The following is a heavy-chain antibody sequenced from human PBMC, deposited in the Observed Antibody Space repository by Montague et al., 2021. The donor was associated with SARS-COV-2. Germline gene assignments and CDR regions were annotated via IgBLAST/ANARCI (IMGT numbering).Heavy chain of an antibody. D-gene: IGHD3-3*01. V-gene: IGHV3-74*01. CDR2: INSDGSST. Sequence: SLRLSCAASGFTFRSYWMHWVRQAPGKGLVWVSRINSDGSSTGYADSVKGRFPISRDNAKNTLYLQMNSLRAEDTAVYYCARSIDDFWSGYEDYYSTMGVWGQGTTVTVSS. J-gene: IGHJ6*02. CDR1: GFTFRSYW. CDR3: ARSIDDFWSGYEDYYSTMGV.